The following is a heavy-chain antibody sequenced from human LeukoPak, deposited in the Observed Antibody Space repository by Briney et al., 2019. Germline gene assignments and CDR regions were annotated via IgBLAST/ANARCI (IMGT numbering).Heavy chain of an antibody. D-gene: IGHD4-17*01. Sequence: PGGSLRLSCAASGFTVSSNYMSWVRQAPGKGLEWVANIKEDGSQKYYVDSVKGRFTISRDNARNSLYLQMNSLRAEDTAVYRCVRLHDYGELRVWFDPWGQGTLVTVSS. CDR2: IKEDGSQK. CDR1: GFTVSSNY. J-gene: IGHJ5*02. V-gene: IGHV3-7*01. CDR3: VRLHDYGELRVWFDP.